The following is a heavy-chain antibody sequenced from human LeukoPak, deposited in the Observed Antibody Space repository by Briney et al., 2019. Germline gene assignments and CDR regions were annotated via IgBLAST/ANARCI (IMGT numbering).Heavy chain of an antibody. J-gene: IGHJ4*02. V-gene: IGHV1-46*01. D-gene: IGHD3-10*01. CDR2: IDPSGGRT. CDR1: GYKLTDYY. Sequence: GASVKVSCKASGYKLTDYYIHWVRQAPGQGLEWMGIIDPSGGRTTYAQSFQGRVTVTRDTSTSTVYMELSSLRSEDTAVCFCARASAYGNFDYWGQGSLVTVSS. CDR3: ARASAYGNFDY.